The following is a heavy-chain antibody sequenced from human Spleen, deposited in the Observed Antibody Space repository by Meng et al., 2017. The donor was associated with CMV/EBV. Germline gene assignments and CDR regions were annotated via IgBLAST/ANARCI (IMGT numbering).Heavy chain of an antibody. CDR1: GFRFSSYA. D-gene: IGHD3-16*01. CDR3: AREVVAIAYNSSGLGY. Sequence: GGSLRLSCAASGFRFSSYAMNWVRQAPGKGLEWLSSISSGSSYIYYAESAKGRFTISRDNAEKSLYLQMNSLRVEDTAVYYCAREVVAIAYNSSGLGYWGQGTLVTVSS. V-gene: IGHV3-21*01. CDR2: ISSGSSYI. J-gene: IGHJ4*02.